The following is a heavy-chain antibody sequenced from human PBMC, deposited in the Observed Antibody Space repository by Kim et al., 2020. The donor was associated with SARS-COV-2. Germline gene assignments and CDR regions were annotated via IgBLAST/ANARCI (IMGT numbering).Heavy chain of an antibody. Sequence: GGSLRLSCVASGFRIRNYGMHWVRQAPGKGLEWVALLSHDGTKKDYVDSVKGRFTISRDTSKNTVFLDMNSLRVEDTAEYFCATYSNGGYGVPFDYWGLG. CDR3: ATYSNGGYGVPFDY. CDR1: GFRIRNYG. D-gene: IGHD6-19*01. CDR2: LSHDGTKK. V-gene: IGHV3-33*03. J-gene: IGHJ4*02.